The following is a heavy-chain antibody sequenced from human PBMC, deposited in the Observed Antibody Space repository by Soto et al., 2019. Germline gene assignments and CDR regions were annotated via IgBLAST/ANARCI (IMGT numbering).Heavy chain of an antibody. CDR2: IYYSGST. Sequence: SETLSLTCTVSGGSISSSSYYWGWIRQPPGKGLEWIGSIYYSGSTYYNPSLKSRVTISVDTSKNQFSLKLSSVTAADTAVYYCATHSRIYCSSTSCSLATFDYWGQGTLVTVSS. CDR1: GGSISSSSYY. V-gene: IGHV4-39*01. J-gene: IGHJ4*02. CDR3: ATHSRIYCSSTSCSLATFDY. D-gene: IGHD2-2*01.